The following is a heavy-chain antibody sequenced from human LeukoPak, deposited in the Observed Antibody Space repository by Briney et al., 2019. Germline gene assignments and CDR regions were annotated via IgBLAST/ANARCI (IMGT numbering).Heavy chain of an antibody. V-gene: IGHV3-30*03. D-gene: IGHD4-23*01. CDR1: GFTSSSYG. CDR2: ISYDGSNK. CDR3: ARDWGYGGNSGY. J-gene: IGHJ4*02. Sequence: PGRSLRLSCAASGFTSSSYGMHWVRQAPGKGLEWVAVISYDGSNKYYADSVKGRFTISRDNSKNTLYLQMNSLRAEDTAVYYCARDWGYGGNSGYWGQGTLVTVSS.